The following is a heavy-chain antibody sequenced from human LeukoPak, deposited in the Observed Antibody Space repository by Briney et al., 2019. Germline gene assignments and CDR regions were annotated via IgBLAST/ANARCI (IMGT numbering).Heavy chain of an antibody. CDR1: GGTLSSYA. J-gene: IGHJ5*02. CDR3: ARTRIDSSGWYWFDP. CDR2: IIPIFGTA. V-gene: IGHV1-69*05. D-gene: IGHD6-19*01. Sequence: SVKVSCKASGGTLSSYAISWVRQAPGQGLEWMGGIIPIFGTANYAQKFQGRVTITTDESTSTAYMELSSLRSEDTAVYYRARTRIDSSGWYWFDPWGQGTLVTVSS.